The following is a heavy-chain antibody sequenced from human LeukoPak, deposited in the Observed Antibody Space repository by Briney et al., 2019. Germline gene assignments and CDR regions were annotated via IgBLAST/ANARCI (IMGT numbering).Heavy chain of an antibody. D-gene: IGHD3-10*01. Sequence: GGSLRLSCVASGFTFSSYAMHWVRQAPGKGLEYVSAISSNGGSTYYANSVKGRFTISRDNSKNTLYLQMGSLRAEDMAVYYCARAKWFGEFPFDYWGQGTLVTVSS. CDR1: GFTFSSYA. V-gene: IGHV3-64*01. J-gene: IGHJ4*02. CDR3: ARAKWFGEFPFDY. CDR2: ISSNGGST.